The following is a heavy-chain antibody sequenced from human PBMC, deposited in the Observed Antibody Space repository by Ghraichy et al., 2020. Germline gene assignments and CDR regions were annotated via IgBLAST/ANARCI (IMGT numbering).Heavy chain of an antibody. CDR1: GGSISSGDYY. CDR3: ARGKAVAGTLYDY. V-gene: IGHV4-30-4*01. Sequence: SETLSLTCTVSGGSISSGDYYWSWIRQPPGKGLEWIGYIYYSGSTYYNPSLKSRVSISEDTSKNQFSLKLSSVTAADTAVYYCARGKAVAGTLYDYWGQGTLVTVSS. D-gene: IGHD6-19*01. J-gene: IGHJ4*02. CDR2: IYYSGST.